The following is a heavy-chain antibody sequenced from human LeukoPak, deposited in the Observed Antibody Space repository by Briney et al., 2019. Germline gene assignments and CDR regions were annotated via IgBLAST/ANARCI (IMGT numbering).Heavy chain of an antibody. D-gene: IGHD6-19*01. CDR1: GFTFSSYT. Sequence: GGSLRLSCAASGFTFSSYTINCVRQAPGKGLEWVSSISSGSTNIYYADSVRGRFTISRDNAKNSLYLQMNSLRDEDTAVYYCARDRAPPYSSGWYDYFDYWGQGTLVTVSS. CDR2: ISSGSTNI. V-gene: IGHV3-21*01. J-gene: IGHJ4*02. CDR3: ARDRAPPYSSGWYDYFDY.